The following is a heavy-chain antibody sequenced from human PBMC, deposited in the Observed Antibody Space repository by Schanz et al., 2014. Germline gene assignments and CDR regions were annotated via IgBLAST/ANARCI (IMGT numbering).Heavy chain of an antibody. CDR3: ARGRGFYDY. CDR2: IIPVLNIA. Sequence: QVQLVQSGAEVKKPGSSVKVSCKLSGGTFSSYTISWMRQAPGQGLEWMGKIIPVLNIATYAQRFQGRVSITADTSTNTAYMELSSLTSEDTTVHYCARGRGFYDYWGQGTLVTVSS. D-gene: IGHD3-10*01. V-gene: IGHV1-69*09. J-gene: IGHJ4*02. CDR1: GGTFSSYT.